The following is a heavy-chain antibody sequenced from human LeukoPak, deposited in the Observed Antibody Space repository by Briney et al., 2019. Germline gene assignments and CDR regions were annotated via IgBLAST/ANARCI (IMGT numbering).Heavy chain of an antibody. J-gene: IGHJ4*02. CDR3: ARGFGSSWFDY. CDR2: INPNGGGT. D-gene: IGHD6-13*01. V-gene: IGHV1-2*04. CDR1: GYTFTANY. Sequence: ASVKVSCKASGYTFTANYIHWVRQAPGQGLEWMRWINPNGGGTNYAQKFQGWVTMTRDTSISTLYMELSRLKSDDTAVYYCARGFGSSWFDYWGQGTLVTVSS.